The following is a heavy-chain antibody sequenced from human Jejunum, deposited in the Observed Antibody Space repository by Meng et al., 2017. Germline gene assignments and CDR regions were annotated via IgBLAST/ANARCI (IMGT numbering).Heavy chain of an antibody. V-gene: IGHV4-38-2*01. CDR3: ARKIYCSGGNCYRPGYGMDV. Sequence: SETLSLTCAVSGFSISTGYYWGWIRQPPGKGREWIGSIHHSGSIDYNPSLKSRVTISVDTSKNQFSLNLSSVTAADTAMYYCARKIYCSGGNCYRPGYGMDVWGQGTTVTVSS. CDR1: GFSISTGYY. CDR2: IHHSGSI. D-gene: IGHD2-15*01. J-gene: IGHJ6*02.